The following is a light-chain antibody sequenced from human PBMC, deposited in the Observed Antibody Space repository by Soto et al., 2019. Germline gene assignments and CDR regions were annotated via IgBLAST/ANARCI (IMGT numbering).Light chain of an antibody. J-gene: IGKJ5*01. Sequence: VLTQSPATLSLSPGERATLSCRASLNVNSYLAWYQQKPGQAPRLLIYDASNRAAGIPARFSGSGSGTDFTLTISSLEPEDFAIYYCQQRQYWPPITFGQGTRLEIK. V-gene: IGKV3-11*01. CDR3: QQRQYWPPIT. CDR1: LNVNSY. CDR2: DAS.